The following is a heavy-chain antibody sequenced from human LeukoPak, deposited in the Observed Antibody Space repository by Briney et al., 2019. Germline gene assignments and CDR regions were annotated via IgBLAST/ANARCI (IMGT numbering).Heavy chain of an antibody. CDR2: IYPGDSDT. D-gene: IGHD5-18*01. Sequence: PGASLKISCKGSGYSFTSYWIGWVRQLPGKGLEWMGIIYPGDSDTRYSPSFQGQVTISADKSISTAYLQWSSLKASDTAMYYCARRRLQLMGPTDVWGQGTTVTVSS. CDR1: GYSFTSYW. V-gene: IGHV5-51*01. CDR3: ARRRLQLMGPTDV. J-gene: IGHJ6*02.